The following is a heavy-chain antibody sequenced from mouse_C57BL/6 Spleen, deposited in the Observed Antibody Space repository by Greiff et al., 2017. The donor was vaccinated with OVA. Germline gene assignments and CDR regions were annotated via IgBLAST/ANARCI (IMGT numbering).Heavy chain of an antibody. CDR2: IYPRSGNT. D-gene: IGHD1-1*01. CDR3: ARPPLIPTVVATSDY. J-gene: IGHJ2*01. V-gene: IGHV1-81*01. CDR1: GYTFTSYG. Sequence: QVQLKESGAELARPGASVKLSCKASGYTFTSYGISWVKQRTGQGLEWIGEIYPRSGNTYYNEKFKGKATLTADKSSSTAYMELRSLTSEDSAVYFCARPPLIPTVVATSDYWGQGTTLTVSS.